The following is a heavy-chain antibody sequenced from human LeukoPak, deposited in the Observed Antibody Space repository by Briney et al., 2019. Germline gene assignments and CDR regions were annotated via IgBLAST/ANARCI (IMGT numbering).Heavy chain of an antibody. CDR2: IYTSGST. J-gene: IGHJ3*02. V-gene: IGHV4-61*02. CDR1: GGSISSGSYY. CDR3: ARDCSSTSCYGIDDAFDI. Sequence: PSETLSLTCTVSGGSISSGSYYWSWIRQPAGKGLEWIGRIYTSGSTNYNPSLKSRVTISVDTSKNQFSLKLSSVTAADTAVYYCARDCSSTSCYGIDDAFDIWGQGTMVTVSS. D-gene: IGHD2-2*01.